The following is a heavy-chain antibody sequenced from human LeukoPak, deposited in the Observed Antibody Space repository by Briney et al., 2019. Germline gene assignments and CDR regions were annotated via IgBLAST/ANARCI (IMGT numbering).Heavy chain of an antibody. CDR2: INHSGST. J-gene: IGHJ6*03. Sequence: PSETLSLTCAVYGGSFSGYYWSWIRQPPGKGLEWIGEINHSGSTSYNPSLKSRVTISVDTSKNQFSLKLSSVTAADTAVYYCARRYCGGDCYPTRYYYYYYMDVWGKGTTVTISS. V-gene: IGHV4-34*01. D-gene: IGHD2-21*02. CDR1: GGSFSGYY. CDR3: ARRYCGGDCYPTRYYYYYYMDV.